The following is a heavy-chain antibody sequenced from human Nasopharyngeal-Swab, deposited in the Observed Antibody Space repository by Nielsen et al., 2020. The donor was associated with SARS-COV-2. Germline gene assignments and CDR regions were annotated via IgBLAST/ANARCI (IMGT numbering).Heavy chain of an antibody. Sequence: GESLKISCAASGFTFSDHYMSWPRQAPGKGLEWVSYIDTRGTHSYYADSAKGRFTISRDNSKNSLYLEMNSLRVEDTAVYYCGRVHYGLDVWGQGTTVIVSS. V-gene: IGHV3-11*06. CDR2: IDTRGTHS. J-gene: IGHJ6*02. CDR3: GRVHYGLDV. CDR1: GFTFSDHY.